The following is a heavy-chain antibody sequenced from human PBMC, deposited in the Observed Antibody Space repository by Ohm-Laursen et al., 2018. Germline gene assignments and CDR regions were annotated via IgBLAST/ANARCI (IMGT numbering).Heavy chain of an antibody. CDR1: GFRLSNYW. CDR2: IKPDGSEK. D-gene: IGHD6-13*01. V-gene: IGHV3-7*01. Sequence: GSLRLSCAASGFRLSNYWMTWVRQAPGKGLEWVANIKPDGSEKSYADSVKGRFTISRDNAKNSLYLQMTSLTAEDTAVYYCATADSSSWYYFDYWGQGTLVTVSS. CDR3: ATADSSSWYYFDY. J-gene: IGHJ4*02.